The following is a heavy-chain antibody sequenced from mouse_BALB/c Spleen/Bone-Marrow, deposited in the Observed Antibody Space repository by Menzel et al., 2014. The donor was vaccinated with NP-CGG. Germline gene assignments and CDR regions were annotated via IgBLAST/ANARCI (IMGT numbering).Heavy chain of an antibody. CDR2: IYPGSSST. D-gene: IGHD1-1*02. J-gene: IGHJ2*01. CDR1: GYSFTSYW. Sequence: QVQLQQSGAELVKPGASVKMSCKASGYSFTSYWITWVKQKPGQGPEWIGDIYPGSSSTNYNEKFKSKATLTVDTSSSTAYMQVRSLTSEDSAVYYCARLPHYGPFDYWSQGTTLTVSS. V-gene: IGHV1-55*01. CDR3: ARLPHYGPFDY.